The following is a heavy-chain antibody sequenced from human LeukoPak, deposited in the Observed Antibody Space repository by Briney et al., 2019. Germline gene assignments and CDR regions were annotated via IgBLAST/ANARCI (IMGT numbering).Heavy chain of an antibody. CDR3: ARDHGLRFSGGGHYYYYYGMDV. J-gene: IGHJ6*02. CDR1: GFTFSSYG. CDR2: IWYDGSNK. D-gene: IGHD3-3*01. V-gene: IGHV3-33*01. Sequence: GGSLRLSCAASGFTFSSYGMHWVRQAPGKGLEWVAVIWYDGSNKYYADSVKGRFTISRDNSKNTLYLQMNSLRAEDTAVYYCARDHGLRFSGGGHYYYYYGMDVWGQGTTVTVSS.